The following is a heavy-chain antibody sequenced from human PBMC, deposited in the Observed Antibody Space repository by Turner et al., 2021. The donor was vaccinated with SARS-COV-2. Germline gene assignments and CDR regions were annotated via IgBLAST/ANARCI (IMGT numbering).Heavy chain of an antibody. CDR2: IIPIFGTA. V-gene: IGHV1-69*01. J-gene: IGHJ5*02. Sequence: QVQLVQSGAEVKKPGSSVKVSCKASGSTFNTYAISWVRQAPGQGLEWMGGIIPIFGTANYAQKFQGRVTITADESTSTAYMELSSLRSEDTAVYYCARARGVDYYDSSGQRFDPWGQGTLVTVSS. CDR3: ARARGVDYYDSSGQRFDP. CDR1: GSTFNTYA. D-gene: IGHD3-22*01.